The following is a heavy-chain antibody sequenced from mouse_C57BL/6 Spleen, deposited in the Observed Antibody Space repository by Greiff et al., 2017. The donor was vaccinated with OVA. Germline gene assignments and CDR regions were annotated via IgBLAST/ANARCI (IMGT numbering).Heavy chain of an antibody. Sequence: QVQLKQSGPGLVQPSQSLSITCTVSGFSLTSYGVHWVRQSPGKGLEWLGVIWRGGSTDYNAAFMSRLSITKDNSTSQVFFKMNSLQADDTAIYYCAKTRDSPLYAMDYWGQGTSVTVSS. CDR1: GFSLTSYG. J-gene: IGHJ4*01. CDR2: IWRGGST. CDR3: AKTRDSPLYAMDY. V-gene: IGHV2-5*01.